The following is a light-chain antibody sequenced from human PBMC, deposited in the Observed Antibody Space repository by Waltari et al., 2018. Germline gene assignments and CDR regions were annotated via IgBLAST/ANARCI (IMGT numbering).Light chain of an antibody. CDR3: QTGGHGTWV. V-gene: IGLV4-69*01. Sequence: QLVLTQSPSASASLGASVKLTCTLSSGHSTNIIAWHQQQPEKGPRYLMKVNSDGSHSKGDQIPDRFSGSSSGAEHYLTISSLQSEDEADYYCQTGGHGTWVFGGGTKLTV. CDR1: SGHSTNI. CDR2: VNSDGSH. J-gene: IGLJ3*02.